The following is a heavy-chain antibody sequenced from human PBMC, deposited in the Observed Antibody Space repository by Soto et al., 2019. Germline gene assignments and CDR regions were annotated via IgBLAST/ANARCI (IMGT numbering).Heavy chain of an antibody. CDR3: ARQESIAVLFDY. D-gene: IGHD6-19*01. Sequence: SETLSLTCTVSGGSISSSSYYWGWIRQPPGKGLEWIGSIYYSGSTYYNPSLKSRVTISVDASKNQFSLKLSSVTAADTAVYYCARQESIAVLFDYWGQGTLVTVSS. J-gene: IGHJ4*02. V-gene: IGHV4-39*01. CDR2: IYYSGST. CDR1: GGSISSSSYY.